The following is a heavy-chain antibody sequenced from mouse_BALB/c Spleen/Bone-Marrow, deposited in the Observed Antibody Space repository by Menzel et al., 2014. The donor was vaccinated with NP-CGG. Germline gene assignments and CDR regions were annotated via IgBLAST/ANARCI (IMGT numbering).Heavy chain of an antibody. CDR2: INPYSSTI. Sequence: EVKLVESGGGLVQPGGSLKLSCAASGFDFSRYWMSWVRQAPGKGLEWIGEINPYSSTINYTPSLKDKFIISRDNAKNTLYLQMSKVRSEDTALCCCARLGYYGWFAYWGQGTLVTVSA. D-gene: IGHD2-3*01. J-gene: IGHJ3*01. V-gene: IGHV4-1*02. CDR3: ARLGYYGWFAY. CDR1: GFDFSRYW.